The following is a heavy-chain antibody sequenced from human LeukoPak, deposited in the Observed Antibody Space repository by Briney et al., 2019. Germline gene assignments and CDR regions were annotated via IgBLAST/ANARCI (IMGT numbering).Heavy chain of an antibody. CDR2: IYHSGST. Sequence: SETLSLTCTVSGYSISSSYYWGWIRQPPGKGLEWIGSIYHSGSTSYNPSLKSRVTISVDTSKNQFSLKLSSVTAADTAVYYCARVRRYCSGGSCYSDYYYYMDVWGKGTTVTVSS. V-gene: IGHV4-38-2*02. CDR3: ARVRRYCSGGSCYSDYYYYMDV. CDR1: GYSISSSYY. J-gene: IGHJ6*03. D-gene: IGHD2-15*01.